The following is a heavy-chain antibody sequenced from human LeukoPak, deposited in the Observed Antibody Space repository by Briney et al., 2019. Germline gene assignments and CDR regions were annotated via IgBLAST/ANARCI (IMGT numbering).Heavy chain of an antibody. Sequence: GASVKVSCKAFGYTFTGYYIHWVRQAPGQGLEWMGWIHANSGSTNYAQKFQGRVTMTRDTSISTAYMELSRLRSDDTAVYYCASETTPYCGGDCYSGGDYWGQGTLVTVSS. CDR3: ASETTPYCGGDCYSGGDY. J-gene: IGHJ4*02. V-gene: IGHV1-2*02. CDR1: GYTFTGYY. D-gene: IGHD2-21*02. CDR2: IHANSGST.